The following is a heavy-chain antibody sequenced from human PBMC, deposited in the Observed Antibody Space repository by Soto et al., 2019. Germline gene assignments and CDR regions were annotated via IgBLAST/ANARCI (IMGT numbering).Heavy chain of an antibody. CDR3: AREGYYSVGSYFDY. CDR1: GYTFTSYY. D-gene: IGHD2-15*01. Sequence: SVKVSCKASGYTFTSYYMHWVRQAPGQGLEWMGVINPICGTANYAQKFQGRVTITADESTSTAYMELSSLRSEDTAVSYCAREGYYSVGSYFDYWGQGTLVTVSS. J-gene: IGHJ4*02. CDR2: INPICGTA. V-gene: IGHV1-69*13.